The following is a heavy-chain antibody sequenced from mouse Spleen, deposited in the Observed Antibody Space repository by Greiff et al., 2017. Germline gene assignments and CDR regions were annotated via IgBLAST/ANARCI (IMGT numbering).Heavy chain of an antibody. Sequence: EVQLQQSGTVLARPGASVKMSCKTSGYTFTSYWMHWVKQRPGQGLEWIGAIYPGNSDTSYNQKFKGKAKLTAVTSASTAYMELSSLTNEDSAVYYCTRGVGYGYDVGNYFDYWGQGTTLTVSS. V-gene: IGHV1-5*01. CDR1: GYTFTSYW. D-gene: IGHD2-2*01. J-gene: IGHJ2*01. CDR2: IYPGNSDT. CDR3: TRGVGYGYDVGNYFDY.